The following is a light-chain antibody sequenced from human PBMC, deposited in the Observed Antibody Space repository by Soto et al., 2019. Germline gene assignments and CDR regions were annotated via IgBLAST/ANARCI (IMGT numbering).Light chain of an antibody. CDR1: QSVSSN. V-gene: IGKV3-15*01. Sequence: EIVMTQSPGTLSLSPGERATLSCRASQSVSSNYLAWYQHKPGQAPRLLIYGASTRATGLPARFSGSGSGTEFTLTISSLQSEDFAVYYCQQYNNWPRTFGQGTKVDIK. CDR2: GAS. CDR3: QQYNNWPRT. J-gene: IGKJ1*01.